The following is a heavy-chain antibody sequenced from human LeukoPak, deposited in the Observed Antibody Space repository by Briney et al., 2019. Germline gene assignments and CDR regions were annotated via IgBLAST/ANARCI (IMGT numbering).Heavy chain of an antibody. V-gene: IGHV3-33*08. CDR1: GFTFSGYW. J-gene: IGHJ4*02. CDR3: TRDGGSGIDY. Sequence: PGGSLRLSCVASGFTFSGYWMSWVRQAPGKGLEWVAVIWYDGSKMFYGDSVKGRFSVSRDDSKNTLYLQMSSLRAEDTAVYYCTRDGGSGIDYWGQGTLVTVSS. CDR2: IWYDGSKM. D-gene: IGHD3-16*01.